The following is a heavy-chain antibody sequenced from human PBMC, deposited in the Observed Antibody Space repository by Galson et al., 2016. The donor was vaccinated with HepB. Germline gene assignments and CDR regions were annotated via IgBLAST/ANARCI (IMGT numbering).Heavy chain of an antibody. CDR1: GFTFDDYA. J-gene: IGHJ5*02. V-gene: IGHV4-30-2*05. Sequence: LRLSCAASGFTFDDYAMHWVRQAPGKGLEWIGYIYHSGNVHYNPSLKSRVTISVDTSKDQFYLKLSSVTAADTAVYYCAACGGEGGGGCYGEGFDPWGQGTLVTVSS. CDR3: AACGGEGGGGCYGEGFDP. CDR2: IYHSGNV. D-gene: IGHD2-15*01.